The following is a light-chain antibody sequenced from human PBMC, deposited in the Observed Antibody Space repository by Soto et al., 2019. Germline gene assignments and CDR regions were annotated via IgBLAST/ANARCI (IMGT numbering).Light chain of an antibody. Sequence: DIQMTQSPSSLSASVGDRVTITCRASQGLSSYLAWYQQRPGKVPKVLIYAASTLHSGVPSRFSGSGSGTDFTLIISNVQPEDVATYYCQNYYKARETFGQGTKVDIK. V-gene: IGKV1-27*01. CDR1: QGLSSY. CDR2: AAS. J-gene: IGKJ1*01. CDR3: QNYYKARET.